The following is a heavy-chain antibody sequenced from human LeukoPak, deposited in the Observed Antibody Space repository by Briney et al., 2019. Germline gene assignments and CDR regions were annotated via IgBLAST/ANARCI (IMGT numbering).Heavy chain of an antibody. CDR2: IYYSGSA. CDR1: GGSISRYH. J-gene: IGHJ6*03. Sequence: SETLSLTCTVSGGSISRYHWSWIRQPPGKGLEWIGFIYYSGSANYNPSLKSRVTISLDTSENQFSLKLSSVTAADTAVYYCARGERGPYYMDVWGKGTTVTVSS. D-gene: IGHD1-26*01. V-gene: IGHV4-59*01. CDR3: ARGERGPYYMDV.